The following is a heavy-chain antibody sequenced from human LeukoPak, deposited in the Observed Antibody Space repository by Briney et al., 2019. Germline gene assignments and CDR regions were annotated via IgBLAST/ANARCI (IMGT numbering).Heavy chain of an antibody. CDR3: ARGGLVTGTNPANYYYGMDV. CDR2: ISSSSSYI. Sequence: GGSLRLSCAASGFTFSSYSMNWVRQAPGKGLEWVSSISSSSSYIYYADSVKGQFTISRDNAKNSLYLQMNSLRAEDTAVYYCARGGLVTGTNPANYYYGMDVWGQGTTVTVSS. V-gene: IGHV3-21*01. D-gene: IGHD1-20*01. J-gene: IGHJ6*02. CDR1: GFTFSSYS.